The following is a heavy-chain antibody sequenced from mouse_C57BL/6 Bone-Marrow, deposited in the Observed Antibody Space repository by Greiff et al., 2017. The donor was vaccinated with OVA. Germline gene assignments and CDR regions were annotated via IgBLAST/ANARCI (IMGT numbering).Heavy chain of an antibody. Sequence: EVKLMESGGGLVKPGGSLKLSCAASGFTFSDYGMHWVRQAPEKGLEWVAYISSGSRTIYYADTVKGRFTFSRDNAKNTLFQKMTSLRSEDTAMYYCARGFYYYGSSYEWFADWGKGTLVTVSA. CDR2: ISSGSRTI. CDR3: ARGFYYYGSSYEWFAD. CDR1: GFTFSDYG. J-gene: IGHJ3*01. V-gene: IGHV5-17*01. D-gene: IGHD1-1*01.